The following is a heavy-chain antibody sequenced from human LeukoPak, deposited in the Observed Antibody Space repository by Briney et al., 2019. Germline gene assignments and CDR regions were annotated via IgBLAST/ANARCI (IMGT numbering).Heavy chain of an antibody. V-gene: IGHV3-48*04. CDR2: ISSSSSTI. CDR1: GFTFSSYS. J-gene: IGHJ4*02. CDR3: ARDSSWRWELLLDY. D-gene: IGHD1-26*01. Sequence: PGGSLRLSCAASGFTFSSYSMNWVRQAPGKGLEWVSYISSSSSTIYYADSVKGRFTIPRDNAKNSLYLQMNSLRAEDTAVYYCARDSSWRWELLLDYWGQGTLVTVSS.